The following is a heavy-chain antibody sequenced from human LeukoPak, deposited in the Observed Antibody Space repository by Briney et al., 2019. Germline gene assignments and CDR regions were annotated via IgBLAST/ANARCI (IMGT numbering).Heavy chain of an antibody. CDR3: ARQGGYYDFWSGYLDI. Sequence: WETLCLTCTVSGGSISSYYWSWIRQPPGKGLEWIGYIYYSGSTNYNPSLKSRVTISVDTSKNQFSLKLSSVTAADTAVYYCARQGGYYDFWSGYLDIWGEGTLVTVSS. J-gene: IGHJ3*02. V-gene: IGHV4-59*08. CDR2: IYYSGST. CDR1: GGSISSYY. D-gene: IGHD3-3*01.